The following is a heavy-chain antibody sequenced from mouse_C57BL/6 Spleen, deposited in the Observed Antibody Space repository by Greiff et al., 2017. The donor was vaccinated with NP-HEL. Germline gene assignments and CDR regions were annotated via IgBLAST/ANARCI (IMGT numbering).Heavy chain of an antibody. CDR1: GYAFSSYW. J-gene: IGHJ1*03. CDR3: TSSYYGSRDPDFDV. Sequence: QVQLQQSGAELVQPGASVKISCKASGYAFSSYWMNWVKQRPGKGLEWIGQIYPGDGDTNSNGKFTGKATLTAAKSSSTAYMQLSGQDSEDSAVDICTSSYYGSRDPDFDVWGTGTTVTVSS. V-gene: IGHV1-80*01. CDR2: IYPGDGDT. D-gene: IGHD1-1*01.